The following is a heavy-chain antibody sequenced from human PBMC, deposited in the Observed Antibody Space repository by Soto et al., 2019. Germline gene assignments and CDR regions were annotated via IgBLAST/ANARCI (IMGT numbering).Heavy chain of an antibody. CDR3: AKFPRGNYEPS. J-gene: IGHJ5*02. CDR2: ISSDGST. CDR1: GFTFSSYD. D-gene: IGHD3-3*01. Sequence: PGGSLRLSCSASGFTFSSYDIHWVRQAPGKGLEYVSSISSDGSTYYAVSVKGRFTISRDNSRNTLYLQMNSLRTEDTAIYYCAKFPRGNYEPSWGQGTLVTVSS. V-gene: IGHV3-64*04.